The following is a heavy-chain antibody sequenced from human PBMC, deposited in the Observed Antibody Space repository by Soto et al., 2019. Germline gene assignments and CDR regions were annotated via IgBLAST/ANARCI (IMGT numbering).Heavy chain of an antibody. J-gene: IGHJ6*02. V-gene: IGHV4-4*07. Sequence: QVQLQESGPGLVKPSETLSLTCTVSGGSISGYYWTWIRQPAGKGLEWIGRKHTSGTTNYNPSLKGRVTMSIATSTNQFSLNLSSVTAADTAVYYCARGGEFYVLDVWGQGTTVAVSS. CDR3: ARGGEFYVLDV. CDR1: GGSISGYY. D-gene: IGHD3-16*01. CDR2: KHTSGTT.